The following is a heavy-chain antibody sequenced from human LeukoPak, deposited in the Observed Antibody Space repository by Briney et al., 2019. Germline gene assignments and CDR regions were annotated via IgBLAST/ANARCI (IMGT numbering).Heavy chain of an antibody. CDR2: ISSSSSYI. Sequence: PGGSLRLSCAASGFTFSSYSMNWVRQAPGKGLEWVSSISSSSSYIYYADSVKGRFTISRDNAKNSLYLQMNSLRAEDTAVYYCARQRVATWEIDCWGQGTLVTVSS. J-gene: IGHJ4*02. V-gene: IGHV3-21*01. CDR3: ARQRVATWEIDC. CDR1: GFTFSSYS. D-gene: IGHD5-12*01.